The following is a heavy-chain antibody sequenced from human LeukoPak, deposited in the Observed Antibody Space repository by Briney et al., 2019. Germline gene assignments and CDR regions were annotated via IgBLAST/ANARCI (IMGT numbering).Heavy chain of an antibody. V-gene: IGHV1-18*01. CDR1: GYTFTSYG. D-gene: IGHD6-13*01. CDR2: ISAYNGNT. J-gene: IGHJ2*01. Sequence: VASVKVSCKASGYTFTSYGISWVRQAPGQGLEWMGWISAYNGNTNYAQKLQGRVTMTTDTSTSTAYIELRSLRSDDTAVYYCARDRAYSSSWSSSSAFDLWGRGTLVTVSS. CDR3: ARDRAYSSSWSSSSAFDL.